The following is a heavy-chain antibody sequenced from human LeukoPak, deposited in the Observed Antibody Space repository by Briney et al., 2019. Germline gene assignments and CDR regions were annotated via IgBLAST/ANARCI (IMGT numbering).Heavy chain of an antibody. J-gene: IGHJ6*03. CDR1: GFTFSSYS. D-gene: IGHD4-23*01. Sequence: GGSLRLSCAASGFTFSSYSMNWVRQAPGKGLEWVSSISSSSSYIYYADSVKGRFTISRDNAKNSLYLQMNSLRAEDTAVYYCAREPFDYGGPQGNYYYMDVWGKGTTVTVSS. V-gene: IGHV3-21*01. CDR2: ISSSSSYI. CDR3: AREPFDYGGPQGNYYYMDV.